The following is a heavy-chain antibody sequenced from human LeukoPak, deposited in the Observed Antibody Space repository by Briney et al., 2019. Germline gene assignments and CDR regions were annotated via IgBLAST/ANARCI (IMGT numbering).Heavy chain of an antibody. CDR3: ARGQYDSGGYHYGIRAFYFDY. D-gene: IGHD3-22*01. V-gene: IGHV4-34*01. J-gene: IGHJ4*02. CDR2: INHSGRT. CDR1: GESFIGDI. Sequence: SETLSLTCGVYGESFIGDIWTWLRQAPGKGLEWIGEINHSGRTNYSPSLTSRATISVDTSMNQFSLQLRSVTAADTAVYYCARGQYDSGGYHYGIRAFYFDYWGQGILVTVSS.